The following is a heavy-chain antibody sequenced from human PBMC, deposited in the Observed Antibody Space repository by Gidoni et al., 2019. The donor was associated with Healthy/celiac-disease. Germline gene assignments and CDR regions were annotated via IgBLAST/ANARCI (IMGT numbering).Heavy chain of an antibody. CDR1: GFTFSSYA. CDR2: ISYDGSNK. Sequence: QVQLVESGGGVVQPGRSLRLSWAASGFTFSSYAMHWVRQAPGKGLEWVAVISYDGSNKYYADSVKGRFTISRDNSKNTLYLQMNSLRAEDTAVYYCARDRLAAAGSDGMDVWGQGTTVTVSS. V-gene: IGHV3-30*04. D-gene: IGHD6-13*01. J-gene: IGHJ6*02. CDR3: ARDRLAAAGSDGMDV.